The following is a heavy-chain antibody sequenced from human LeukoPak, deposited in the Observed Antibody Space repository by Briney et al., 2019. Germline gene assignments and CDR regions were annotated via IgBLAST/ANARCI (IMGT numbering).Heavy chain of an antibody. CDR2: IYYSGST. D-gene: IGHD3-9*01. V-gene: IGHV4-61*01. CDR3: ATSNNYDILTGYLYYFDH. Sequence: SETLSFTCTVSGGSVSSGSYYWSWIRQPPGKGLEWIGYIYYSGSTNYNPSLKSRVTISVDTSKNQFSLKLSSVTAADTAVYYCATSNNYDILTGYLYYFDHWGQGTLVTVSS. J-gene: IGHJ4*02. CDR1: GGSVSSGSYY.